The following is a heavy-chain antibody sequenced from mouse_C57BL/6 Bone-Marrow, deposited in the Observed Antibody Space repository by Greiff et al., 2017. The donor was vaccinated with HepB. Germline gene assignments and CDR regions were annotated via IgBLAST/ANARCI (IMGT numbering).Heavy chain of an antibody. CDR3: ARLSNWFAY. V-gene: IGHV1-59*01. CDR2: IDPSDSYT. J-gene: IGHJ3*01. CDR1: GYTFTSYW. Sequence: QVQLQQPGAELVRPGTSVKLSCKASGYTFTSYWMHWVKQRPGQGLEWIGVIDPSDSYTNYNQKFKGKATLTVETSSSTAYMQLSSLTSEDSAVYYCARLSNWFAYWGQGTLVTVSA.